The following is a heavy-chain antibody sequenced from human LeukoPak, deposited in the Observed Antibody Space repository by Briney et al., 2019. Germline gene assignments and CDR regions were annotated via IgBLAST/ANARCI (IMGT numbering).Heavy chain of an antibody. D-gene: IGHD2-2*01. CDR1: GFTFSNNW. V-gene: IGHV3-74*01. Sequence: PGGSLRLSCVASGFTFSNNWMHWVRQVPGKGLVWVSRINTDGSSSTYADSVKGRFTISRDNAKNTLYLQMHSLRAEDTAVYYCARESGHCISTTCYRPEEYWGEGTLVTVSS. CDR3: ARESGHCISTTCYRPEEY. CDR2: INTDGSSS. J-gene: IGHJ4*02.